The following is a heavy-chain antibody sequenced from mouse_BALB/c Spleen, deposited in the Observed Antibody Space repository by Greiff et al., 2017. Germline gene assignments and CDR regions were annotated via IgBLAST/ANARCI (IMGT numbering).Heavy chain of an antibody. D-gene: IGHD3-2*01. V-gene: IGHV5-9*03. Sequence: VQLVESGGGLVKPGGSLKLSCAASGFTFSSYTMSWVRQTPEKRLEWVATISSGGGNTYYPDSVKGRFTISRDNAKSNLYLQMSSLRSEDTALYYCASETARATWFAYWGQGTLVTVSA. CDR3: ASETARATWFAY. CDR2: ISSGGGNT. J-gene: IGHJ3*01. CDR1: GFTFSSYT.